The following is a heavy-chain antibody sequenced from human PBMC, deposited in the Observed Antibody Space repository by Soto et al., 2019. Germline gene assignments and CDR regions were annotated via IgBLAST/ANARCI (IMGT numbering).Heavy chain of an antibody. CDR3: AKDLGFDS. V-gene: IGHV3-48*01. CDR2: ISTTGNTI. J-gene: IGHJ4*02. CDR1: GFTFSNSA. Sequence: PGGSLRLSCAASGFTFSNSALNWVRQAPGKGLERISYISTTGNTIYYADSVKGRFTISRDNAKDSLFLQMIGLRAEDTAVYYYAKDLGFDSWGQGTQVTGSS. D-gene: IGHD3-16*01.